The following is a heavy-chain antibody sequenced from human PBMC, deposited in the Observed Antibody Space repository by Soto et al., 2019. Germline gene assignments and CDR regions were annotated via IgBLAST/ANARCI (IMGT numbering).Heavy chain of an antibody. D-gene: IGHD2-15*01. CDR3: ARRLRYCSGGSCYNYFDY. CDR1: GGSISSSSYY. J-gene: IGHJ4*02. V-gene: IGHV4-39*01. CDR2: IYYSGST. Sequence: QLQLQESGPGLVKPSETLSLTCTVSGGSISSSSYYWGWIRQPPGKGLEWIGSIYYSGSTYYNPSLKSRVTISVDTSKNQFSLKLSSVTAADTAVYYCARRLRYCSGGSCYNYFDYWGQGTLVTVSS.